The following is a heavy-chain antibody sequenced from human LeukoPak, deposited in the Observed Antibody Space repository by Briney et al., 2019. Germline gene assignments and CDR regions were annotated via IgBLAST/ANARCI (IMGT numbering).Heavy chain of an antibody. CDR1: GFTVSSNY. J-gene: IGHJ6*02. V-gene: IGHV3-53*05. D-gene: IGHD2-21*01. CDR3: ARDVVRYGNYYYYGMDV. Sequence: PGGSLRLSCAASGFTVSSNYMSWVRQAPGKGLEWVSVIYSGGSTYYADSVKGRFTISRDNSKNTLYLQMNSLRAEDTAVYYCARDVVRYGNYYYYGMDVWGQGTTVTVSS. CDR2: IYSGGST.